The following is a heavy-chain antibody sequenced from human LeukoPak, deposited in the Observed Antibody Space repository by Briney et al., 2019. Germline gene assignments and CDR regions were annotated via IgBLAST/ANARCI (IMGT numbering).Heavy chain of an antibody. V-gene: IGHV3-23*01. Sequence: GGSLRLSCAASGFTFSSYAMSWVRQAPGKGLEWVSAISGSGGSTYYADSVKGRFTISRDNSKNTLYLQMNSLRVEDTAFYYCAKDNRRHYTSGPNPDSLHWGQGALVTVSS. CDR1: GFTFSSYA. J-gene: IGHJ4*02. CDR2: ISGSGGST. D-gene: IGHD6-19*01. CDR3: AKDNRRHYTSGPNPDSLH.